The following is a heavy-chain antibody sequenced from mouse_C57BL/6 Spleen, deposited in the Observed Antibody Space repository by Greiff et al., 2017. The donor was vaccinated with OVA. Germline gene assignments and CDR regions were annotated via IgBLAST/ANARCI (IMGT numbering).Heavy chain of an antibody. Sequence: EVQLQQSGAELVRPGASVKLSCTASGFNIKDDYMHWVKQRPEQGLEWIGWIDPENGDTEYASKFQGKATITADTSSNTAYLQLSSLTSEDTAVYYCTAYYYGSRGSFDYWGQGTTLTVSS. D-gene: IGHD1-1*01. CDR3: TAYYYGSRGSFDY. V-gene: IGHV14-4*01. CDR2: IDPENGDT. CDR1: GFNIKDDY. J-gene: IGHJ2*01.